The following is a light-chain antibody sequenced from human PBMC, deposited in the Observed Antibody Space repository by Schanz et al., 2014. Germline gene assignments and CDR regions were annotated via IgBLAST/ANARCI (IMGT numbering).Light chain of an antibody. CDR3: QQYYSLPLT. CDR1: ESVSNW. CDR2: KAS. V-gene: IGKV1-5*03. J-gene: IGKJ4*01. Sequence: DTQMTQSPATLSASVGDRVTLTCRASESVSNWLAWYQQKPGSAPKLLIYKASTLQSGVPSRFSGSGSGTDFTLTISSLQSEDFAVYYCQQYYSLPLTFGGGTKVEIK.